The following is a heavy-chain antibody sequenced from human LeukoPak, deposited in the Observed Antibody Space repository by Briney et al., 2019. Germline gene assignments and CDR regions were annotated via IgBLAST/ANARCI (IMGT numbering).Heavy chain of an antibody. V-gene: IGHV3-21*01. D-gene: IGHD5-12*01. CDR3: ARDPAHIVATMTRISDY. Sequence: GGSLRLSCAASGFTFSSYSMNWVRQAPGKGLEWVSCISSSSSHIYYADSVKGRFTISRDNAKNSLYLQMNSLRAEDTAVYCCARDPAHIVATMTRISDYWGQGTLVTVSS. J-gene: IGHJ4*02. CDR1: GFTFSSYS. CDR2: ISSSSSHI.